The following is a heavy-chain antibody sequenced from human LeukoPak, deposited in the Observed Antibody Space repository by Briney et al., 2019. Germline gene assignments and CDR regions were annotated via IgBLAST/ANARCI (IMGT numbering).Heavy chain of an antibody. CDR2: IRYDGSNK. CDR3: AKRHTSGWYVFDF. V-gene: IGHV3-30*02. CDR1: GLTFSSYG. D-gene: IGHD6-19*01. J-gene: IGHJ4*02. Sequence: GGSLRLSCAASGLTFSSYGMHWVRQAPGKGLEWVAFIRYDGSNKYYGDSVKGRFTISRDNSKNTLYLQMDSLRAEDTALYYCAKRHTSGWYVFDFWGQGTRVTVSP.